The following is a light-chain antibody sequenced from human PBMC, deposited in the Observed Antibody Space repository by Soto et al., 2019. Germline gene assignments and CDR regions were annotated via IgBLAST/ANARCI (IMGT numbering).Light chain of an antibody. CDR2: GAS. J-gene: IGKJ1*01. Sequence: EIVLTQSPGTLSLSPGERTTLSCRASQSVSSSYLAWYQQNRGQAPRLLIYGASSRAPGIPDRFGGSGSGTDFTLTIIRLEPEDFAVYYCQQYGSSRWTFGQGTKVDIK. CDR3: QQYGSSRWT. V-gene: IGKV3-20*01. CDR1: QSVSSSY.